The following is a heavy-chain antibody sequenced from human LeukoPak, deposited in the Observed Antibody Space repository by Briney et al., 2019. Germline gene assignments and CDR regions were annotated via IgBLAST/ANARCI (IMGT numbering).Heavy chain of an antibody. D-gene: IGHD6-19*01. CDR1: GYTFTSYD. CDR2: MNPNSGNT. Sequence: GASVKVSCKASGYTFTSYDINWVRQATGQGLEWMGWMNPNSGNTGYAQKFQGGVTITRNTSISTAYMELSSLRSEDTAVYYCARGKVQEWLSAFDYWGQGTLVTVSS. V-gene: IGHV1-8*03. J-gene: IGHJ4*02. CDR3: ARGKVQEWLSAFDY.